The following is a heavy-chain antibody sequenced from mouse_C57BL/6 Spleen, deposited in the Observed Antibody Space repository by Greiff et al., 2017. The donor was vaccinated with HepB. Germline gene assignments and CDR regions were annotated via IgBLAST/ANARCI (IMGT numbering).Heavy chain of an antibody. CDR1: GFNIKDDY. Sequence: VQLKESGAELVRPGASVKLSCTASGFNIKDDYMHWVKQRPEQGLEWIGWIDPENGDTEYASKFQGKATITADTSSNTAYLQISSLTSEDTAVYYCTTRFPSDYWGQGTTLTVSS. V-gene: IGHV14-4*01. J-gene: IGHJ2*01. CDR3: TTRFPSDY. CDR2: IDPENGDT.